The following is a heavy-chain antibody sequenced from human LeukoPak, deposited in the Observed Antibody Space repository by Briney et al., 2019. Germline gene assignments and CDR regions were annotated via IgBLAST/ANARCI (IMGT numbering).Heavy chain of an antibody. D-gene: IGHD6-19*01. CDR3: AMIGVAGNYYYYGMDV. J-gene: IGHJ6*04. CDR2: IIPISGTA. Sequence: SVKVSCKGSGGTFNNNHLNWVRQTPGQGLEWMGGIIPISGTANYGRNFQGRVTITADRSTSTVYMELNSLRSEDTAAYYCAMIGVAGNYYYYGMDVWGKGTTVTVSS. CDR1: GGTFNNNH. V-gene: IGHV1-69*06.